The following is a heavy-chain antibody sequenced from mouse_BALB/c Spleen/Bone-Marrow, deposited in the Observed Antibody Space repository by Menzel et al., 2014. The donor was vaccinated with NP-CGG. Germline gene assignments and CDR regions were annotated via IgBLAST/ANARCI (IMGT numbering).Heavy chain of an antibody. V-gene: IGHV1S81*02. CDR2: INPSNGGT. D-gene: IGHD4-1*01. CDR1: SYTFTSYY. CDR3: TRGRTWDFDY. J-gene: IGHJ2*01. Sequence: QVHVKQSGAELVKPGASVKLSCKASSYTFTSYYMYWVKQRPGQGLEWIGEINPSNGGTNFNEKFKSRATLTVDKSSSTAYMQLSSLTSEDSAVYYCTRGRTWDFDYWGQGTALTVSS.